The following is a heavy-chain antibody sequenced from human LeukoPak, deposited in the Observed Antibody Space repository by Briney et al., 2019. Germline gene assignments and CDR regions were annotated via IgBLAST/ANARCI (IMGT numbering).Heavy chain of an antibody. Sequence: ASVKVSCKASGYTFTSYYIHWVRQAPGEGLEWMGIINPSGGSTSYAQKFQGRVTMTRDTSTSTVYMELSSLRSEDTAVYYCARVAVVTGSYWYFDLRGRGTLVTVSS. CDR2: INPSGGST. V-gene: IGHV1-46*01. CDR1: GYTFTSYY. J-gene: IGHJ2*01. D-gene: IGHD4-23*01. CDR3: ARVAVVTGSYWYFDL.